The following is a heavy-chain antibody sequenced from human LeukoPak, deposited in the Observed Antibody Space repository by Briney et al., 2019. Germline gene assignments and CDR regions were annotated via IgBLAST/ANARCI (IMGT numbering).Heavy chain of an antibody. CDR2: IGAMGWVSLISGRGGET. V-gene: IGHV3-23*01. CDR1: GFTFSNYA. D-gene: IGHD3-10*01. J-gene: IGHJ4*02. Sequence: GGSLRPSCAASGFTFSNYAMTWVRQAPGKGLEWVSSIGAMGWVSLISGRGGETYYADSVKGRFTISRDNAKNTVYLQMNSLRVGDTATYFCAQGGGGQALDNWGQGTLVTVSS. CDR3: AQGGGGQALDN.